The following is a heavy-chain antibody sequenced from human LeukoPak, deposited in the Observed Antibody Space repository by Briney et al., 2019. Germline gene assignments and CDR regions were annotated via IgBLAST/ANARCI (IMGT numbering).Heavy chain of an antibody. CDR3: ARRRRHGFTYGSVLYLDY. J-gene: IGHJ4*02. V-gene: IGHV4-34*01. CDR1: GGSSSHNY. Sequence: PSETLSLTCVLYGGSSSHNYWTWTRQPPGKGPDWIGEINHSGTTSYNPSLQSRITVSVDTSKNQYSLKLSFVTAADTAVEDCARRRRHGFTYGSVLYLDYWRQGTLVTVSS. CDR2: INHSGTT. D-gene: IGHD5-18*01.